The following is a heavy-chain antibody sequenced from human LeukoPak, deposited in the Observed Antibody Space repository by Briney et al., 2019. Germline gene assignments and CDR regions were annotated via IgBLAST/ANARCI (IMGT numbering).Heavy chain of an antibody. D-gene: IGHD3-22*01. CDR2: ISWNSGSI. V-gene: IGHV3-9*01. J-gene: IGHJ3*02. CDR3: EKDYGYYYDSSAQGAFDI. CDR1: GFTFDDYA. Sequence: PGGSLRLSCAASGFTFDDYAMHWVRQAPGKGLEWVSGISWNSGSIGYADSVKGRFTISRDNAKNSLYLQMNSLRAEDTALYYCEKDYGYYYDSSAQGAFDIWGKGTMVTVSS.